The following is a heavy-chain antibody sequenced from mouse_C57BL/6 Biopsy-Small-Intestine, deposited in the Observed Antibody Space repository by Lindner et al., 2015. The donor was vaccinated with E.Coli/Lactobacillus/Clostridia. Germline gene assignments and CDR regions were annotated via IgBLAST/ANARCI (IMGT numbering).Heavy chain of an antibody. Sequence: SVKVSCKASGYSFASHGINWVRQAPGQGLEWMGWISAYNGKTNYAQKLQGRVTMTTDTSTSTAYMELRSLRSDDTAVYYCARDRIAGFGELFNLFDPWGQGTLVTVSS. CDR1: GYSFASHG. J-gene: IGHJ4*01. CDR3: ARDRIAGFGELFNLFDP. CDR2: ISAYNGKT. D-gene: IGHD1-1*01. V-gene: IGHV1-20*01.